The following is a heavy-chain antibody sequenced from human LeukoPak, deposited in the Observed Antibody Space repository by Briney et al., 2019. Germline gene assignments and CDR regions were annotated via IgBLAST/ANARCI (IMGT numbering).Heavy chain of an antibody. Sequence: TGGSLRLSCAASGFTVSANYMSWVRQAPGKGLEWVSVIYSGGGTYYADSVKGRFTISRDSSKNALFLQMNSLRAEDTAVYFCARADYGDYLFDYWGQGTLVTVSS. CDR2: IYSGGGT. V-gene: IGHV3-66*01. D-gene: IGHD4-17*01. CDR1: GFTVSANY. J-gene: IGHJ4*02. CDR3: ARADYGDYLFDY.